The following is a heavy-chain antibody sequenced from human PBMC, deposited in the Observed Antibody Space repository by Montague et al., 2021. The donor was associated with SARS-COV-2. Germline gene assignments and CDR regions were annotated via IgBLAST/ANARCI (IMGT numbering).Heavy chain of an antibody. V-gene: IGHV4-59*13. CDR2: TYYSGVA. CDR1: GGSISSFY. J-gene: IGHJ5*02. CDR3: ARSVVGGTYRHTRWFDP. D-gene: IGHD3-16*02. Sequence: SETLSLTCTVSGGSISSFYWSWFRQPPGKGLEYIGYTYYSGVANYNPSLRSRVTISLDTSKNQFSLNLRSVTAADTAVYYCARSVVGGTYRHTRWFDPWGQGTLVTVFS.